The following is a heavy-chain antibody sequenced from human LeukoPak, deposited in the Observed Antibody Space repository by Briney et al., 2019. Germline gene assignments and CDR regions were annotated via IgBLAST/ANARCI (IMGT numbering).Heavy chain of an antibody. CDR2: IDPEDGDT. CDR3: ALPGITIVRGPRRFCDT. V-gene: IGHV1-69-2*01. Sequence: GASVKISCTTSGYTFTDHYIHWVQHAPGKGPEWVGRIDPEDGDTVYAEIFQGRLTITADTSTDTVYRQLSSLRSEDTAVFYCALPGITIVRGPRRFCDTWGQGTLVTVSS. CDR1: GYTFTDHY. J-gene: IGHJ5*01. D-gene: IGHD3-10*01.